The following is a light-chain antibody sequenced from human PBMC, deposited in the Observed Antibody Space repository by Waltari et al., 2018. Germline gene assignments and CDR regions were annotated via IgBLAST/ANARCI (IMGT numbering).Light chain of an antibody. CDR1: ALPKQY. J-gene: IGLJ2*01. CDR2: KDT. Sequence: SHELTQPPSVSVSPGQTARITCSGAALPKQYAYWYQQKAGQAPVLLTYKDTERPSGIPERFSGSSSGTTVTLTSSGVQAEDEADYYCQSADTDASVFFGGGTKLTIL. CDR3: QSADTDASVF. V-gene: IGLV3-25*03.